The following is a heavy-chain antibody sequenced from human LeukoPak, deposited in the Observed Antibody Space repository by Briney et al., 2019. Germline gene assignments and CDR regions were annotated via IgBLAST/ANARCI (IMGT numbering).Heavy chain of an antibody. CDR3: AKDRAYCSGGSCRNWFDP. V-gene: IGHV3-23*01. CDR1: GFTFSSYA. CDR2: ISGSGGST. Sequence: GGSLRLSCAASGFTFSSYAMSWVRQAPGKGLEWVSAISGSGGSTYYAASVKGRFTISRDNSKNTLYLQMNSLRAEDTAVYYCAKDRAYCSGGSCRNWFDPWGQGTLVTVSS. J-gene: IGHJ5*02. D-gene: IGHD2-15*01.